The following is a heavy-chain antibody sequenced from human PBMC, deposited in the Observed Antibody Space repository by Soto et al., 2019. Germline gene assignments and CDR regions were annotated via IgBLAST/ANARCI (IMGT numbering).Heavy chain of an antibody. V-gene: IGHV1-69*13. CDR3: ARDGRGIAAAGTKNGPYYYGMDV. Sequence: GASVKVSCKASGGTFSSYAISWVRQAPGQGLEWMGGIIPIFGTANYAQKFQGRVTITADESTSTAYMELSSLRSEDTAVYYCARDGRGIAAAGTKNGPYYYGMDVWG. CDR1: GGTFSSYA. D-gene: IGHD6-13*01. J-gene: IGHJ6*02. CDR2: IIPIFGTA.